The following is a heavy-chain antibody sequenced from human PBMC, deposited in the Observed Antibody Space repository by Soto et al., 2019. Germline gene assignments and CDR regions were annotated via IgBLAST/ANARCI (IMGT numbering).Heavy chain of an antibody. CDR1: GFTFNYYW. CDR2: IQSDGSSP. CDR3: ARGGDPDY. D-gene: IGHD2-21*02. V-gene: IGHV3-74*01. Sequence: EVQLVESGGGLVQPGGSLRLSCVASGFTFNYYWMQWVRQAPGKGLVWVSRIQSDGSSPDYVDSVKGRFTISRDNAKNTLYLQMNKLRGEETAVYYCARGGDPDYWGQGTLVTVSS. J-gene: IGHJ4*02.